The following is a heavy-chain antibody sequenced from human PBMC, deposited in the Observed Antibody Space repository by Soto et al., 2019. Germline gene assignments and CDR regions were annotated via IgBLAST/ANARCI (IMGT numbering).Heavy chain of an antibody. J-gene: IGHJ5*02. V-gene: IGHV4-59*01. CDR2: IYYSGST. Sequence: SETLSLTCTVSGGSISSYYWSRIRQPPGKGLEWIGYIYYSGSTNYNPSLKSRVTISVDTSKNQFSLKLSSVTAADTAVYYCARDLMDYYGSGKHWFDPWGQGTLVTVSS. D-gene: IGHD3-10*01. CDR3: ARDLMDYYGSGKHWFDP. CDR1: GGSISSYY.